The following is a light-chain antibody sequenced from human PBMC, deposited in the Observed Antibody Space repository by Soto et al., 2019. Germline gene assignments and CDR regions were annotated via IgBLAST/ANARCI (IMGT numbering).Light chain of an antibody. J-gene: IGKJ1*01. Sequence: DIQMTQSPSTLSGSVGDRVTITCRASQTGISLLAWYQQTPGKAPKLLIYKASTLKSGIPSRFSGSGSGTEFTLTISSLQPDDFATYYCQHYNSYSEAFGQGTKVDIK. CDR3: QHYNSYSEA. CDR1: QTGISL. CDR2: KAS. V-gene: IGKV1-5*03.